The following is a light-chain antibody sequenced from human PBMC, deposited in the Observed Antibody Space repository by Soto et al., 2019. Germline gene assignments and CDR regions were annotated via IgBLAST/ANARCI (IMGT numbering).Light chain of an antibody. V-gene: IGLV2-8*01. CDR3: SSYADSRV. Sequence: QSALTQPPSASGSPGQSVTISCTGTSSDVGGSNYVSWYQQHPGRAPKLMIYEVNKRPSGVPGRFSGSKSGNTASLTVSGLQAEDEAEYFCSSYADSRVFGGGTKLTVL. CDR1: SSDVGGSNY. J-gene: IGLJ2*01. CDR2: EVN.